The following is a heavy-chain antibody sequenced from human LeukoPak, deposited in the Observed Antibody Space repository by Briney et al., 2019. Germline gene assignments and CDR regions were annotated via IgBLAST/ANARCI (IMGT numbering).Heavy chain of an antibody. J-gene: IGHJ4*02. V-gene: IGHV4-61*02. CDR2: IYTSGST. CDR1: GGSISSGSYY. D-gene: IGHD6-19*01. Sequence: SETLSLTCTVSGGSISSGSYYWSWIRQPAGKGLEWIGRIYTSGSTNYNPSLNSRVTISVDTSKNQSSLKLSSVTAADTAVYYCARDRGSSGWFDYWGQGTLVTVSS. CDR3: ARDRGSSGWFDY.